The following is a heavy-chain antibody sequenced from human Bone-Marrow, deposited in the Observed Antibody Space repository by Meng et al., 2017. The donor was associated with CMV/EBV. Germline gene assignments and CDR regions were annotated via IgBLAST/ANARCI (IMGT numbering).Heavy chain of an antibody. CDR1: GYSISSGHY. J-gene: IGHJ5*02. CDR3: ARVGYAVRGGDWFDP. Sequence: GSLRLTCTVSGYSISSGHYWGWIRQPPGKGLEWIGSIYHSGSTYYNPSLKSRVTISVDTSKNQFSLKLSSVTAADTAVYYCARVGYAVRGGDWFDPWGQGTLVTVSS. CDR2: IYHSGST. V-gene: IGHV4-38-2*02. D-gene: IGHD3-10*01.